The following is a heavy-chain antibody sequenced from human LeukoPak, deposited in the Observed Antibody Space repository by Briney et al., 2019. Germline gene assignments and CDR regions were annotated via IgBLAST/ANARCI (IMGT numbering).Heavy chain of an antibody. D-gene: IGHD5-24*01. CDR2: ISPNSGEA. Sequence: ASVKVSCKTSGHTFAGYYLHWVRQAPGQGLEWMGWISPNSGEAGYAQNFQGRVSLTNDTSGTTAYMELSRLTSDDTAVYYCARDMSYKGLDPWGQGTLVTVAS. CDR1: GHTFAGYY. CDR3: ARDMSYKGLDP. J-gene: IGHJ5*02. V-gene: IGHV1-2*02.